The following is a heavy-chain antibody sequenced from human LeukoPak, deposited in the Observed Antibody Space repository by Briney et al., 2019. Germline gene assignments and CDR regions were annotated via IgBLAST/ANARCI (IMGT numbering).Heavy chain of an antibody. CDR2: IKQDGSEK. V-gene: IGHV3-7*01. CDR1: GFTFSSYW. Sequence: QPGGSLRLSCAASGFTFSSYWMSWVRQAPGKGLEWAANIKQDGSEKYYVDSVKGRFTISRDNAKNSLYLQMNSLRAEDTAVYYCARNYYDSSGYWTPDYWGQGTLVTVSS. J-gene: IGHJ4*02. CDR3: ARNYYDSSGYWTPDY. D-gene: IGHD3-22*01.